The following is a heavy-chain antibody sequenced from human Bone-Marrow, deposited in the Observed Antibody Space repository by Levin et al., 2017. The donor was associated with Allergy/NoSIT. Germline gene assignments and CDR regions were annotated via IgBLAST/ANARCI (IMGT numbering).Heavy chain of an antibody. CDR3: ARDPARGYYDSSGYSGDH. CDR2: ITSSGDST. J-gene: IGHJ4*02. V-gene: IGHV3-48*02. CDR1: GFTFRHYT. D-gene: IGHD3-22*01. Sequence: PVGSLRLSCAASGFTFRHYTMNWVRQAPGKGLEWVSCITSSGDSTYYADSVKGRFTISRDNAKNSLYLQLNRLRDEDTAMYYCARDPARGYYDSSGYSGDHWGQGTLVTVSS.